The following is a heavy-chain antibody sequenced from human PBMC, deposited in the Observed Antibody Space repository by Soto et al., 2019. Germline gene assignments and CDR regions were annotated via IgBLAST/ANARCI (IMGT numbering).Heavy chain of an antibody. CDR3: VYNWGSVYYGMDV. D-gene: IGHD1-20*01. CDR2: ISYDGSNK. CDR1: GFTFSSYA. Sequence: PGGSLRLSCAASGFTFSSYAMHWVRQAPGKGLEWVAVISYDGSNKYYADSVKGRFTISRDNSKNTLYLQMNSLRAEDTAVYYCVYNWGSVYYGMDVWGQGTTVTVSS. J-gene: IGHJ6*02. V-gene: IGHV3-30-3*01.